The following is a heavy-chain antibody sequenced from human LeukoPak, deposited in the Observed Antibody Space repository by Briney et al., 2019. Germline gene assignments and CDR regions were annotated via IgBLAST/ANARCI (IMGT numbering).Heavy chain of an antibody. CDR3: AREGLRFLEWSSYYFDY. D-gene: IGHD3-3*01. Sequence: PGGSLRLSCAASGFTFSNYWMSWVRQGPGKGLEWVANIKQDGSEKYYVDSVKGRFSISRDDTKNSLYLLLNSLRAEDTAVYYCAREGLRFLEWSSYYFDYWGLGTLVTVSS. V-gene: IGHV3-7*01. J-gene: IGHJ4*02. CDR1: GFTFSNYW. CDR2: IKQDGSEK.